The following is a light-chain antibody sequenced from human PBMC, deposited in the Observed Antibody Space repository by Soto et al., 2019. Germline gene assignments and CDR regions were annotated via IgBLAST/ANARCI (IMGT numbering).Light chain of an antibody. J-gene: IGKJ2*01. V-gene: IGKV4-1*01. CDR2: WSS. Sequence: DIVMTQSPDSLPVSLGERATVNCKSSQSVLYSPNNKNYLAWYQQKPGQPPKLLIYWSSTRESGVPDRFSGSGSGTDFTLTISSLQAEDVAVYYCQQYYVTPHTFGQGTKLEIK. CDR1: QSVLYSPNNKNY. CDR3: QQYYVTPHT.